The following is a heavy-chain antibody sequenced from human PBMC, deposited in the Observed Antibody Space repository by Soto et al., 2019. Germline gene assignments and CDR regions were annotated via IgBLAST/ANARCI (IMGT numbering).Heavy chain of an antibody. J-gene: IGHJ4*02. Sequence: EVQLVESGGGLVQPGGSLRLSCAASGFTFSSYSMIWVRQAPGKGLEWVSYISSSSRTIYYTDSVKGRFTISRDNAKNSLYLQMNSLKAEDTAVYYCARDKGRSPLDYWGQGTLVTVSS. V-gene: IGHV3-48*01. CDR1: GFTFSSYS. CDR3: ARDKGRSPLDY. CDR2: ISSSSRTI. D-gene: IGHD2-15*01.